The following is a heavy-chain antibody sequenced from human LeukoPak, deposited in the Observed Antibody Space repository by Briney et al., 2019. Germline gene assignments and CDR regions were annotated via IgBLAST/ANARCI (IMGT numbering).Heavy chain of an antibody. CDR3: ATYSDRHFDH. CDR1: GFTLSSYS. D-gene: IGHD4-17*01. J-gene: IGHJ4*02. Sequence: GGSLRLSCEASGFTLSSYSMHWVRQAPGKGLEWVSYITTTSSPMCYADSVKGRFTISRDNAKNSLSLQMNSLRAEDTAVYYCATYSDRHFDHWGQGTLVTVSS. V-gene: IGHV3-48*01. CDR2: ITTTSSPM.